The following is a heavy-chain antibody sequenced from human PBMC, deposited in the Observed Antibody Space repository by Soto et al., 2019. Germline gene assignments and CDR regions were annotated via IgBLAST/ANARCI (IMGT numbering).Heavy chain of an antibody. Sequence: PSETLSLTCTVSGVSITSSSSDYWGWIRQPPGKGLEWIGSIYYSGTTYYNPSLKSRVTISVDTSKKQFSLKLSSVTAADTAVYSCASRFDNGGSDYWGRGNLVTVSS. J-gene: IGHJ4*02. CDR2: IYYSGTT. V-gene: IGHV4-39*01. CDR3: ASRFDNGGSDY. D-gene: IGHD2-8*01. CDR1: GVSITSSSSDY.